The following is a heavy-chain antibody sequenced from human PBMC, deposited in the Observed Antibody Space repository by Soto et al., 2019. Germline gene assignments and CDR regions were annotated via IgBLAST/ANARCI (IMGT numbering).Heavy chain of an antibody. CDR2: ISSSSSYI. Sequence: EVQLVESGGGLVKPGGSLRLSCAASGFTISSYSMNWVRQAPGKGLEWVSSISSSSSYIYYADSVKGRFTISRDNAKNSLYLQMNSLRADDTAVYYCARDQPGYSYGYGLGYWGQGTLVTVSS. J-gene: IGHJ4*02. CDR1: GFTISSYS. D-gene: IGHD5-18*01. CDR3: ARDQPGYSYGYGLGY. V-gene: IGHV3-21*01.